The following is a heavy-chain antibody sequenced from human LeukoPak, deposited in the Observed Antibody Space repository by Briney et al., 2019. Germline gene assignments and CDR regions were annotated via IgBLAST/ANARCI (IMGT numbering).Heavy chain of an antibody. V-gene: IGHV1-18*01. CDR2: ISAYNGNT. J-gene: IGHJ5*02. CDR3: ARGYRSSSRNNWFDP. Sequence: ASVKVSCXASGYTFTSYGISWVRLAPGQGLEWMGWISAYNGNTNYAQKLQGRVIMTTDTSTSTAYMELRSLRSDDTAVYYCARGYRSSSRNNWFDPWGQGTLVTVSS. CDR1: GYTFTSYG. D-gene: IGHD6-6*01.